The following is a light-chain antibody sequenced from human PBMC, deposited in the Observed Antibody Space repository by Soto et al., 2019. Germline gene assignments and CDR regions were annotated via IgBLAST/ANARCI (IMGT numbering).Light chain of an antibody. CDR2: EVT. CDR3: SSYAAGSTHVV. J-gene: IGLJ2*01. V-gene: IGLV2-14*01. CDR1: TSDVGGYNY. Sequence: QSALTQPASVSGSPGQSITISCTGTTSDVGGYNYVSWYQQHPGKAPQFIIYEVTKRPSGVSDRFSGSKSGNTASLVISGLQAEDEADYYCSSYAAGSTHVVFGGGTKLTVL.